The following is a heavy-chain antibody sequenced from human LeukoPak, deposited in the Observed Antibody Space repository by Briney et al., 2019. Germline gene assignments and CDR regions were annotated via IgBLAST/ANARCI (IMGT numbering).Heavy chain of an antibody. CDR2: INPNSGGT. CDR1: GYTFTVYY. V-gene: IGHV1-2*02. J-gene: IGHJ5*02. Sequence: ASVKVSCKASGYTFTVYYMHWVRQAPGQGLEWMGWINPNSGGTNYAQKFQGRVTMTRDTSISTAYMELSRLRSDDTAVYYCARAPIVGLTQKNRLFWFDPWGQGTLVTVSS. D-gene: IGHD3-22*01. CDR3: ARAPIVGLTQKNRLFWFDP.